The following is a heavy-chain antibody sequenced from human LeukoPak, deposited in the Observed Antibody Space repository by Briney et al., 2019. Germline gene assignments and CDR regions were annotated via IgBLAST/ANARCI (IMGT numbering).Heavy chain of an antibody. V-gene: IGHV4-30-4*08. J-gene: IGHJ4*02. CDR2: IYYSGST. Sequence: SETLSLTCTVSGGSISSGDYYWSWIRQPPGKGLEWIGYIYYSGSTYYNPSLKSRVTISVDTSKNQFSLKLSSVTAADTAVYYCARGGGYGGNSADYWGQGTLDTVSS. CDR1: GGSISSGDYY. CDR3: ARGGGYGGNSADY. D-gene: IGHD4-23*01.